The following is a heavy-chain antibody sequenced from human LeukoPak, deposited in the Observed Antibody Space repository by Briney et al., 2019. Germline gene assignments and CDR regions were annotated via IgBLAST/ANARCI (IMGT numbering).Heavy chain of an antibody. Sequence: RAGGSLRLSCAASGFTFSSYSMNWVLQAPGKGLEWVSSISSSSSYIYYADSVKGRFTISRDNAKNSLYLQMNSLRAEDTAVYYCAKGAYSSSMDVWGQGTTVTVSS. J-gene: IGHJ6*02. CDR3: AKGAYSSSMDV. D-gene: IGHD6-13*01. CDR1: GFTFSSYS. V-gene: IGHV3-21*01. CDR2: ISSSSSYI.